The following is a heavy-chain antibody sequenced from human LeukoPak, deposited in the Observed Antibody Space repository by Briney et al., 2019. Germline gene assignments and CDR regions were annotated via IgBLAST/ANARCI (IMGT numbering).Heavy chain of an antibody. CDR3: ARDRAGYCGY. V-gene: IGHV1-18*01. J-gene: IGHJ4*02. Sequence: ASVKVSCKASGYTFISYGISWVRQAPGQGPEWMGWISTYNGNTMYAQKFQGRLTMTTDTSTSTVYMELSSLRSEDTAVYYCARDRAGYCGYWGQGTLVTVSS. CDR1: GYTFISYG. D-gene: IGHD2-15*01. CDR2: ISTYNGNT.